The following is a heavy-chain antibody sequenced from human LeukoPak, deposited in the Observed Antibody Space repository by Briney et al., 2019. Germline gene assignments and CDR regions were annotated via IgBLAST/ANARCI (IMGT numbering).Heavy chain of an antibody. CDR3: ARGSGPSSGPFDY. Sequence: KPGGSLRLSCAGSGFTFSDHYMSWIRQAPGKGLEWVSYISSSATTMYEADSVKGRFTISRDNAKNSVFLEMNSLRAEDTAVYYCARGSGPSSGPFDYWGQGTLVTVSS. CDR2: ISSSATTM. CDR1: GFTFSDHY. D-gene: IGHD5-18*01. J-gene: IGHJ4*02. V-gene: IGHV3-11*01.